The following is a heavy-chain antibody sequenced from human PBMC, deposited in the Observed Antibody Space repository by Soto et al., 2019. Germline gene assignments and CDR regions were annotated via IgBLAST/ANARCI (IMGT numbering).Heavy chain of an antibody. CDR1: GFTFSSDG. Sequence: QVQMVESGGGVVQPGRSLRLSCAAYGFTFSSDGMHWVRQAPGKGLEWVAVIWYDGSNKYYADSVKGRFTISRDNSNNTLYLQMNSLRAGATAVYYCASDFPHTYYDILTGWSGYYNGMDVWGHGTTVTVS. V-gene: IGHV3-33*01. D-gene: IGHD3-9*01. J-gene: IGHJ6*02. CDR2: IWYDGSNK. CDR3: ASDFPHTYYDILTGWSGYYNGMDV.